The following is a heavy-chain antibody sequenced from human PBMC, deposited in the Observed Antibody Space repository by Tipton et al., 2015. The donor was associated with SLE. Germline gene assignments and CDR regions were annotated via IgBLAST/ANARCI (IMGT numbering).Heavy chain of an antibody. D-gene: IGHD6-19*01. V-gene: IGHV4-59*01. CDR1: GGSISSYY. Sequence: TLSLTCTVSGGSISSYYWSWIRQPPGKGLEWIGYIYYGGSTNYNPSLKSRVTISVDTSKNQFSLKLSSVTAADTAVYYCAREEYGSGWTEVHWFDPWGQGTLVTVSS. CDR2: IYYGGST. J-gene: IGHJ5*02. CDR3: AREEYGSGWTEVHWFDP.